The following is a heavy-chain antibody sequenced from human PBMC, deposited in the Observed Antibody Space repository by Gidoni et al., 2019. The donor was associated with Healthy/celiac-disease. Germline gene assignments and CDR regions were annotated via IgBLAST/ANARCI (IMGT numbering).Heavy chain of an antibody. CDR2: ISSSSSNI. J-gene: IGHJ6*02. D-gene: IGHD2-15*01. CDR1: GFTFSSYS. CDR3: ARVHIVVVVAATNYGMDV. V-gene: IGHV3-48*02. Sequence: EVQLVESGGGLVQPGRSLRLSCAASGFTFSSYSLNWVRQAPGKGLAWVSYISSSSSNIYYADSVKGRFTISRDNAKNSLYLQMNSLRDEDTAVYYCARVHIVVVVAATNYGMDVWGQGTTVTVSS.